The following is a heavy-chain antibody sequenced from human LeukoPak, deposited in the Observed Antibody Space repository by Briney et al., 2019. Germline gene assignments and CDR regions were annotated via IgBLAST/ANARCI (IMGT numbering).Heavy chain of an antibody. CDR1: GFAFSVYA. V-gene: IGHV3-23*01. Sequence: PGGSLRLSCTASGFAFSVYAMSWLCQPPGKGLEWVSTINANSGTTSYAASVRGRFTISRDNSKNTLYLQLNTLRADDTATYYCAKPISGGLAVTADWFHPWGQGTLVVVSS. D-gene: IGHD6-19*01. J-gene: IGHJ5*01. CDR2: INANSGTT. CDR3: AKPISGGLAVTADWFHP.